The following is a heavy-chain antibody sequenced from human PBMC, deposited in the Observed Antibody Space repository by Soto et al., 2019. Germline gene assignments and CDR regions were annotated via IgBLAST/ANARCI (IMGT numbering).Heavy chain of an antibody. CDR1: GGSFSGYY. Sequence: SETLSLTCAVYGGSFSGYYWSWIRQPPGKGLEWIGEINHSGSTNYNPSLKSRVTISVDTSKNQFSLKLSSVTAADTAVYYCAGYYYGSGSYYNVLSARFDYWGQGTLVT. CDR3: AGYYYGSGSYYNVLSARFDY. V-gene: IGHV4-34*01. CDR2: INHSGST. D-gene: IGHD3-10*01. J-gene: IGHJ4*02.